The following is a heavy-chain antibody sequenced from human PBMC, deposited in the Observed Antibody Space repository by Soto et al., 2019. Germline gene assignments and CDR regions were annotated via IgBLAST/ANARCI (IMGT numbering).Heavy chain of an antibody. J-gene: IGHJ4*02. CDR1: ADSISGSSYY. V-gene: IGHV4-39*01. CDR3: ARLPPPLYGGSYYGGGY. CDR2: VYYSGNT. Sequence: QVQLQESGPGLVEPSETLSLTCIVSADSISGSSYYWAWIRQPPGKGLDWIGSVYYSGNTYYSPSLKSRVSISVDTSKNQFSLSLNSVTAADTAVYYCARLPPPLYGGSYYGGGYWGQGTLVTVSS. D-gene: IGHD1-26*01.